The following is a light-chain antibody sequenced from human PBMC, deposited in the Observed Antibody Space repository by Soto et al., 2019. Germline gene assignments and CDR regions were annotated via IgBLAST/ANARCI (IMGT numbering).Light chain of an antibody. J-gene: IGKJ1*01. Sequence: DIQMTQSPSTLSASVGDRVTITCRASQSISSWLAWYQQRPGKAPKLLTYDASSLQSGVPSRFSGSGSGTEFTPTISSLQPDDFATYYCQQYNSYSTWTFGQGTKVDI. CDR2: DAS. CDR3: QQYNSYSTWT. V-gene: IGKV1-5*01. CDR1: QSISSW.